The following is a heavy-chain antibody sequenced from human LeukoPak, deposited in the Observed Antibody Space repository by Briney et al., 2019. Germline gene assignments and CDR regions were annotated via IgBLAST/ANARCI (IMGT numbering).Heavy chain of an antibody. V-gene: IGHV3-33*06. CDR3: AKPTSGDGSFRIDH. D-gene: IGHD1-26*01. CDR1: GFTFSSYG. Sequence: GRSLRLSCAASGFTFSSYGMHWVRQAPAKGLEWVAVIWYDGSYTYYAESVKGRFTISRDNSRNTLYLQMSSLRAEDTAVYYCAKPTSGDGSFRIDHWGQGTLVTVSS. CDR2: IWYDGSYT. J-gene: IGHJ4*02.